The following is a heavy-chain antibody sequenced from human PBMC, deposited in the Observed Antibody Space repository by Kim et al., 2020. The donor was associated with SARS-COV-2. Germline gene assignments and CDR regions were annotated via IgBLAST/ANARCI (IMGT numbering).Heavy chain of an antibody. CDR2: ISSSSRFI. CDR1: GFTFSTYD. CDR3: ASPRGHSTSWASPQVF. V-gene: IGHV3-21*01. D-gene: IGHD6-13*01. J-gene: IGHJ4*02. Sequence: GGSLRLSCAASGFTFSTYDMNWVRQAPGKGLEWVSSISSSSRFIYYADSVKGRFTISRDNAQNSLYLQMNSLRAEDTAVYYCASPRGHSTSWASPQVFWGQGTLVIVSS.